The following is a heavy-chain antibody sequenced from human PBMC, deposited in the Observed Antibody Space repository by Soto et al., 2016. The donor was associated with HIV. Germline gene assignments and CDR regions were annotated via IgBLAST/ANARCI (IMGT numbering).Heavy chain of an antibody. CDR2: INPNSGGT. D-gene: IGHD3-9*01. CDR3: ARDPPDYDILTGRL. V-gene: IGHV1-2*02. CDR1: GYTFTGYY. Sequence: QVQLVQSEAEVTKPGASVKVSCKASGYTFTGYYLHWVRQAPGQGLEWMGWINPNSGGTNYAQKFQGRVTMTRDTSISTAYMELSRLRSDDTAVYYCARDPPDYDILTGRLWGQGTLVTVSS. J-gene: IGHJ4*02.